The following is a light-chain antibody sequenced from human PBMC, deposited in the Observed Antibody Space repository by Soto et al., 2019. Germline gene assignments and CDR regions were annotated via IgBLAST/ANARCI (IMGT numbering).Light chain of an antibody. CDR1: QSISSW. CDR3: QQYDSIPFS. V-gene: IGKV1-5*01. J-gene: IGKJ4*01. CDR2: GAS. Sequence: DIQMTQSPSTLSASVGDRVTITCRASQSISSWLAWYQQKPGKAPKLLIYGASSLESGVPSRFSGSGSGTEFTEFTLTINGLQPDDFATYFCQQYDSIPFSFGGGTKLDIK.